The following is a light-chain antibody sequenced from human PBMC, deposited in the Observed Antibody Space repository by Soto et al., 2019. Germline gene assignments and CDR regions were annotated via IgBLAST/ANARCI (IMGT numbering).Light chain of an antibody. CDR2: GAS. Sequence: LTQSPGTLSLSPGERATLSCRASPSISSWYLTWHQQKPGQAPRLLIYGASSRATGIPDKFSGSGSWTDFLLATTRRVPEDFAEYYYQQYCTSTQLTFGGGTKVEIK. CDR3: QQYCTSTQLT. CDR1: PSISSWY. J-gene: IGKJ4*01. V-gene: IGKV3-20*01.